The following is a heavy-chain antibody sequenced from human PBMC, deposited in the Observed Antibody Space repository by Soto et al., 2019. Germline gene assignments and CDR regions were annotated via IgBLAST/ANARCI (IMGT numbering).Heavy chain of an antibody. CDR1: GYSFTSYW. CDR3: ARDFSGIVLMAPDD. Sequence: PGESLKISCKGSGYSFTSYWIGWGRQMPVKGLVFMGFIYPGDSDTRYGPSFQGQVSILAAKSFGTSYLQWSSLKASETAMYYCARDFSGIVLMAPDDWGQGTLVTV. J-gene: IGHJ4*02. D-gene: IGHD2-8*01. V-gene: IGHV5-51*01. CDR2: IYPGDSDT.